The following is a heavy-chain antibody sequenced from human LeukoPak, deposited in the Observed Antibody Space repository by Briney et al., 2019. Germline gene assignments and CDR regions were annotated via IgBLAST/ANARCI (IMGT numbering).Heavy chain of an antibody. CDR1: GFTFRSYT. Sequence: GGSLRLSCAASGFTFRSYTMNWVRQAPGKGLEWVSCISSSSSSIYHADSVKGRFTISRDDGKNSLYLQMNSLRAEDTAVYYCARDRIVGATPYDYWGQGSLVTVSS. J-gene: IGHJ4*02. CDR2: ISSSSSSI. CDR3: ARDRIVGATPYDY. V-gene: IGHV3-21*01. D-gene: IGHD1-26*01.